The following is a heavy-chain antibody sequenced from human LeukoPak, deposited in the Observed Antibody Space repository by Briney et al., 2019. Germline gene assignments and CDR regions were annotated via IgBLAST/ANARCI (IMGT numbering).Heavy chain of an antibody. CDR1: GFLFNNYW. CDR3: ARDRGDGYNYRSPFDS. D-gene: IGHD5-24*01. V-gene: IGHV3-7*01. CDR2: IDERGSGK. J-gene: IGHJ4*02. Sequence: PGGSLRLSCAASGFLFNNYWMSWVRQAPGKGLEWVGNIDERGSGKWYVDSVKGRFTMSRDNAKNSLFLEMNSLRVEDTAVYHYARDRGDGYNYRSPFDSWGQGTLVTVSS.